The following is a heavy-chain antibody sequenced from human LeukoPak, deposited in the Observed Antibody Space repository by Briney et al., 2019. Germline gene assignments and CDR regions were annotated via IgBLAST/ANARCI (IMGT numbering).Heavy chain of an antibody. CDR2: ISSSSSYI. CDR1: GFTFSSYS. CDR3: AKDVHTAMVTWFDY. Sequence: GGSLRLSCAASGFTFSSYSMNWVRQAPGKGLEWVSSISSSSSYIYYADSVKGRFTISRDNAKNSLYLQMNSLRAEDTAVYYCAKDVHTAMVTWFDYWGQGTLVTVSS. J-gene: IGHJ4*02. D-gene: IGHD5-18*01. V-gene: IGHV3-21*01.